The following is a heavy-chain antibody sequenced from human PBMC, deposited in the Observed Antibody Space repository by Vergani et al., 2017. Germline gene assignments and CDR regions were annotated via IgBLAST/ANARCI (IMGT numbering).Heavy chain of an antibody. CDR2: IYPGDSDT. D-gene: IGHD3-9*01. CDR3: ARPQRPDYDILTGYYRGYYGMDV. CDR1: GYSFTSYC. V-gene: IGHV5-51*01. Sequence: EVQLVQSGAEVKKPGESLKISCKGSGYSFTSYCIGWVRQMPGKGLEWMGIIYPGDSDTRYSPSFQGQVTISADKSISTAYLQWSSLKASDTAMYYCARPQRPDYDILTGYYRGYYGMDVWGQGTSVTVSS. J-gene: IGHJ6*02.